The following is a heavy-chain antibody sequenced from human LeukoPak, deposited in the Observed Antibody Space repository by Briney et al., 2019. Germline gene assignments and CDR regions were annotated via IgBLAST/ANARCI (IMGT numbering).Heavy chain of an antibody. CDR1: GYTFTSYV. J-gene: IGHJ3*02. D-gene: IGHD1-26*01. CDR2: ISAYNGNT. CDR3: ARCPSCGGSYEGGTDAFDI. V-gene: IGHV1-18*01. Sequence: ASVKVSRKASGYTFTSYVISWVRQAPAQGLEWVGWISAYNGNTNYAQKLQGRVTITTDTSTSTAYMELRSLRSDDTAVYYCARCPSCGGSYEGGTDAFDIWGEGTMVTVSS.